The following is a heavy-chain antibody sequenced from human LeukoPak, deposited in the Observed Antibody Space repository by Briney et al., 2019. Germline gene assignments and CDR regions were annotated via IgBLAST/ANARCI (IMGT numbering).Heavy chain of an antibody. CDR1: GFPFNSHW. CDR3: VYSGNYRFGY. J-gene: IGHJ4*02. CDR2: ISGDGSSR. V-gene: IGHV3-74*01. D-gene: IGHD1-26*01. Sequence: GGSLRLSCAASGFPFNSHWMHWVRQAPGKGLVWVSRISGDGSSRSCADSVKGRFTISRDNAKNTLYLEMNSLRDEDTAIYYCVYSGNYRFGYWGQGTLVTVSS.